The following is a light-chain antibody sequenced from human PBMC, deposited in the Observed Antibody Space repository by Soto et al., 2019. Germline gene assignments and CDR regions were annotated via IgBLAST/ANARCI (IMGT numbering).Light chain of an antibody. CDR2: NAY. CDR3: QQYDGSPRT. Sequence: IVLTQSPGTLSVSPGERATLSCRASQSLNSNSLAWYQQKPGQAPRLLIYNAYNRASAIPDRFSGSGSGTVFTLTISRLEPEDFVVYHCQQYDGSPRTFGQGTKVEVK. V-gene: IGKV3-20*01. J-gene: IGKJ1*01. CDR1: QSLNSNS.